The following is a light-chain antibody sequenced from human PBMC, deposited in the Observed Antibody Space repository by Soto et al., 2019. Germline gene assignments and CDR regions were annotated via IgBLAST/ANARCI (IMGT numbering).Light chain of an antibody. J-gene: IGKJ1*01. CDR2: GVS. Sequence: EIVLTQSPATLSLSPGERATLSCRASQSVSRSYLAWYQQKPGQAPRLLIHGVSTRATGIPDRFSGSGSGTDFTLTISRLEAEDFAVYFCYQYDSSPWTFGQGTKVDI. CDR1: QSVSRSY. V-gene: IGKV3-20*01. CDR3: YQYDSSPWT.